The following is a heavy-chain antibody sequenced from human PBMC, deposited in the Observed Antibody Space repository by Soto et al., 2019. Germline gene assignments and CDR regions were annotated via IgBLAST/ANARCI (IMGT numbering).Heavy chain of an antibody. D-gene: IGHD3-9*01. CDR1: GGSISSGGYY. CDR3: ARAGDILTGYYPYYYYGMDV. CDR2: IYYSGST. Sequence: SETLSLTCTVSGGSISSGGYYWSWIRQHPGKGLEWIGYIYYSGSTYYNPSLKSRVTISVDTSKNQFSLKLSSVTAADTAVYYCARAGDILTGYYPYYYYGMDVWGQGTTVTVSS. J-gene: IGHJ6*02. V-gene: IGHV4-31*03.